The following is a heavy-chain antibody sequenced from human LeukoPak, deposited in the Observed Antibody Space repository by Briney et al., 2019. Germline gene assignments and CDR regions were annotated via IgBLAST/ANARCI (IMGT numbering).Heavy chain of an antibody. CDR3: ARGRDGFGELLFDY. CDR2: IYYSGST. V-gene: IGHV4-59*01. D-gene: IGHD3-10*01. CDR1: GGSISSYY. Sequence: PSETLSLTCTVSGGSISSYYWSWIRQPPGKGLEWIGYIYYSGSTNYNPSLKSRVTISVDTSKNQFSLKLSSVTAADTAVYYCARGRDGFGELLFDYWGQGTLVTVSS. J-gene: IGHJ4*02.